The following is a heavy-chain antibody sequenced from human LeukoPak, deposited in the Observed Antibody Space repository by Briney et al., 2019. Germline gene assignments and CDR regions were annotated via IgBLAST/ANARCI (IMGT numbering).Heavy chain of an antibody. J-gene: IGHJ4*02. Sequence: GGSLRLSCAASGFTFSSYAMSWVRQAPGKGLEWVSAISGSGGSTYYADSVKGRFTISRDNSKNTLYLQMNSLRAEDTAVYYCANFCGDSSGYYYPLDYWGQGTLVTVSS. V-gene: IGHV3-23*01. CDR1: GFTFSSYA. CDR2: ISGSGGST. D-gene: IGHD3-22*01. CDR3: ANFCGDSSGYYYPLDY.